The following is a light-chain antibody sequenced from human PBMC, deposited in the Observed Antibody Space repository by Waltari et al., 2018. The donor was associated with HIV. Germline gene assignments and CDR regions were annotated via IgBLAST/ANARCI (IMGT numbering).Light chain of an antibody. CDR1: QSVSSSY. CDR3: QQAYRGRT. Sequence: EIVLTQSPGTLSLSPGERATLSCRASQSVSSSYLAWYQQKPGQAPRLLIYGASSRATGIPSRFSGSGSGTQFTLTISSLQPEDFATYYCQQAYRGRTFGQGTKVDIK. CDR2: GAS. J-gene: IGKJ1*01. V-gene: IGKV3-20*01.